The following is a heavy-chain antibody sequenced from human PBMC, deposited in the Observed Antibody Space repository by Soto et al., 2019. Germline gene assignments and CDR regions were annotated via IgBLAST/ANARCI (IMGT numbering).Heavy chain of an antibody. V-gene: IGHV4-39*02. CDR2: IYYSGST. Sequence: LSLTCTVSGGSISSSSYYWGWIRQPPGKGLEWIGSIYYSGSTYYNPSLKSRVTISVDTSKNQFSLKLSSVTAADTAVYYCARDLGGWPDYWGQGTLVTVS. J-gene: IGHJ4*02. CDR1: GGSISSSSYY. CDR3: ARDLGGWPDY. D-gene: IGHD2-15*01.